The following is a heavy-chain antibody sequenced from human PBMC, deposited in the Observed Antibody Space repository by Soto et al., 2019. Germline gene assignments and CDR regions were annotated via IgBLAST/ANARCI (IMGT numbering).Heavy chain of an antibody. D-gene: IGHD3-3*01. CDR2: ISWNSGSI. CDR3: AKDRSYDFWSGYDAFDI. V-gene: IGHV3-9*01. J-gene: IGHJ3*02. CDR1: GFTFADYA. Sequence: EVQLVESGGGLVQPGRSLRLSCAASGFTFADYAMHWVRQAPGKGLEWVSGISWNSGSIGYADSVKGRFTISRDNAKNSLYLQMNSLRAEDTALYYCAKDRSYDFWSGYDAFDIWGQGTMVTVSS.